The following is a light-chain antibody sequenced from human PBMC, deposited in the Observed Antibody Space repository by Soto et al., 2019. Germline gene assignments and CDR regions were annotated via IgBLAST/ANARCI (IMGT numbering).Light chain of an antibody. J-gene: IGLJ3*02. V-gene: IGLV2-8*01. Sequence: QSALTQPPSASGSPGQSVTISCTGTSSDVGGYNYVSWYQQHPGKAPKLMIYEVTKRPSGVPDRFSASKSGNTASLTVSGLQAEDEADYYCSSYAGRNNLVFGGGTQLTVL. CDR2: EVT. CDR1: SSDVGGYNY. CDR3: SSYAGRNNLV.